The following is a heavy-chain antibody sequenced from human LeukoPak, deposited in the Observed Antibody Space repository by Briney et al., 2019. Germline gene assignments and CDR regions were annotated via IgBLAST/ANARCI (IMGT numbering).Heavy chain of an antibody. Sequence: SQTLSPTCTVSGGSLSSGSYYWSWIRQPAGTGLEWIGRIYTSGSTNYNPSLKSRVTISVDTSKNQFSLKLSSVTAADTAVYYCARLRDNWFDPWGQGTLVTVSS. J-gene: IGHJ5*02. CDR2: IYTSGST. V-gene: IGHV4-61*02. CDR3: ARLRDNWFDP. CDR1: GGSLSSGSYY.